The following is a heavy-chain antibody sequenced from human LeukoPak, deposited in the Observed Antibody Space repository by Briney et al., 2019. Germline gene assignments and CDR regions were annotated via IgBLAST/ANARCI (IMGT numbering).Heavy chain of an antibody. CDR2: IYYSGST. Sequence: PSETLSLTCTVSGGSISSGSNYWGWIRQPPGKGLEWIGSIYYSGSTYYNSSLKSRVTISVDTSKNQFSLKLSSVTAADTAVYYCARYYYGSGSYYYFDYWGQGTLVTVSS. CDR3: ARYYYGSGSYYYFDY. V-gene: IGHV4-39*01. J-gene: IGHJ4*02. D-gene: IGHD3-10*01. CDR1: GGSISSGSNY.